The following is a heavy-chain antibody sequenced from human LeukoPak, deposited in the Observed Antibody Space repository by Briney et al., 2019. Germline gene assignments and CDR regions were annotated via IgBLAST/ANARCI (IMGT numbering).Heavy chain of an antibody. CDR2: IQYDGSNQ. D-gene: IGHD5-24*01. J-gene: IGHJ6*03. V-gene: IGHV3-30*02. CDR3: ASTPVGWLQSPPYYYYYMDV. Sequence: GGSLRLSCAASGFTFSSYGMHWVRQAPGKGLEWVAYIQYDGSNQQYADSVKGRFSISRDNSKNILYLQMNSLRAEDTAVYYCASTPVGWLQSPPYYYYYMDVWGKGTTVTVSS. CDR1: GFTFSSYG.